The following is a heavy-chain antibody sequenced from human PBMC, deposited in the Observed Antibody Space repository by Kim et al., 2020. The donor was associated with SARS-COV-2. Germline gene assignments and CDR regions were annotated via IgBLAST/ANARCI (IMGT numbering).Heavy chain of an antibody. J-gene: IGHJ4*02. CDR2: IGTAGDT. V-gene: IGHV3-13*01. CDR3: ARGQQLAHFDY. CDR1: GFTFSSYD. D-gene: IGHD6-13*01. Sequence: GGSLRLSCAASGFTFSSYDMHWVRQATGKGLEWVSAIGTAGDTYYPGSVKGRFTISRENAKNSLYLQMNSLRAGDTAVYYCARGQQLAHFDYWGQGTLVTVSS.